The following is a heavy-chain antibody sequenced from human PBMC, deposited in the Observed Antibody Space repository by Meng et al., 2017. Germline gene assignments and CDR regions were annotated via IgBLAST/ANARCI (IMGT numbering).Heavy chain of an antibody. CDR2: ISRSSTYK. D-gene: IGHD1-26*01. CDR1: GFTFTTST. Sequence: GPLVWSGGGLCKPGGSLRLSCAASGFTFTTSTMNWVRQAPGKGLEWVSSISRSSTYKYYADSVKGRFTISRDDPNNSLYVQMNSLTAGDTAVYYCVRGSGSYSSWGQGTLVTSP. V-gene: IGHV3-21*02. J-gene: IGHJ5*02. CDR3: VRGSGSYSS.